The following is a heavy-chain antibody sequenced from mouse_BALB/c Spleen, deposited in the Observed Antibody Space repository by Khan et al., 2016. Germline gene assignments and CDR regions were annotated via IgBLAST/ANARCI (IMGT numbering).Heavy chain of an antibody. CDR1: GFTFSNYF. J-gene: IGHJ2*02. CDR2: INNGGSYT. Sequence: EVELVESGGGLVKPGGSLKLSCAASGFTFSNYFMYWIRQTPEQRLEWVATINNGGSYTYYPDSVKGRFTISRDNAKNNLYLQTSSLRAGDTAIYYCSSLDYWGQGTSLTVSS. V-gene: IGHV5-4*02. CDR3: SSLDY.